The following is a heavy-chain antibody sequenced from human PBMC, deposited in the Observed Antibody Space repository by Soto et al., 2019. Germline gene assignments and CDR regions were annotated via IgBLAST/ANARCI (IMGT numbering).Heavy chain of an antibody. J-gene: IGHJ2*01. CDR1: GFTISNNY. CDR3: ARIPSDSSSSVPWYFDL. V-gene: IGHV3-53*01. Sequence: PGGALRLSCAASGFTISNNYMGWVRQAPGKGLEGVSVIFTGGSTYYAASAQGRFTISRDNSKSTLYLQMDSLRAEDTAVYYCARIPSDSSSSVPWYFDLWGRGTLVTVSS. CDR2: IFTGGST. D-gene: IGHD6-6*01.